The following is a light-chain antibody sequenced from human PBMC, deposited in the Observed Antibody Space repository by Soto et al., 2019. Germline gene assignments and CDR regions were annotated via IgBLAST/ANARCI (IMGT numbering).Light chain of an antibody. V-gene: IGKV1-5*03. CDR1: QSISSW. Sequence: DVQMTLSPSTLSASVGYRVTITCRASQSISSWLAWYQQKTGKAPKLLIYKASSLESGVPSRFSGRGSGTEFTLTISSLQPDDFATYYCQQYNSYSWTFGQGTKWIS. CDR2: KAS. CDR3: QQYNSYSWT. J-gene: IGKJ1*01.